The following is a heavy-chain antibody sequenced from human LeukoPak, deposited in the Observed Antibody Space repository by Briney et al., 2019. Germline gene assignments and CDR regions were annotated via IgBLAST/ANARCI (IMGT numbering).Heavy chain of an antibody. CDR1: GYTFTSYD. CDR2: MNPNSGNT. J-gene: IGHJ5*02. D-gene: IGHD2-2*01. V-gene: IGHV1-8*01. CDR3: ARERTSWGFDP. Sequence: ASVKVSCKASGYTFTSYDINWVRQATGQGLEWMGWMNPNSGNTGYAQKFQGRVTMTRNTSISTAYMELSSLRSEDTAVSYCARERTSWGFDPWGQGPLVTVSS.